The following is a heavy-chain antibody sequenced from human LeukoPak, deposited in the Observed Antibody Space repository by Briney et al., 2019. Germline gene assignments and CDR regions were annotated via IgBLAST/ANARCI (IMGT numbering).Heavy chain of an antibody. CDR3: ARDRMEGDYYDSSGHCFDY. CDR2: IYYSGST. CDR1: GGSISGYY. J-gene: IGHJ4*02. Sequence: PSETLSLTCTVSGGSISGYYWSWIRQPPGKGLEWIGFIYYSGSTNYNPSLKSRVTISVDTSKNQFSLKLSSVTAADTAVYYCARDRMEGDYYDSSGHCFDYWGQGTLVTVSS. V-gene: IGHV4-59*01. D-gene: IGHD3-22*01.